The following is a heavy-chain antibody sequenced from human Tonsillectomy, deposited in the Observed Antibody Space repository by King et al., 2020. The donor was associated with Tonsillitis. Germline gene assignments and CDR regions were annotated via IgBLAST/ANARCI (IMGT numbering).Heavy chain of an antibody. CDR3: ARENSGSASEAFDI. Sequence: VQLVESGGGLVKPGGSLRLFCAASGFTFSSYSMNWVRQAPGKGLEWVSSISSSSTYIYYADSVKGRFTISRDNAKNSLYLQMNSLRAEDTAVYYCARENSGSASEAFDIWGQGTMVTVSS. CDR1: GFTFSSYS. V-gene: IGHV3-21*01. D-gene: IGHD1-26*01. CDR2: ISSSSTYI. J-gene: IGHJ3*02.